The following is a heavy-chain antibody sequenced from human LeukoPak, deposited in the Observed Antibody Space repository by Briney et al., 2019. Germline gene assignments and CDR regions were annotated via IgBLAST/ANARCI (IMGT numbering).Heavy chain of an antibody. V-gene: IGHV3-23*01. Sequence: GESLRLSCAASGFTFSSYAMSWVRQAPGKGLEWVSGINTSGGSTAYADSVKGRFTISRDNSKNTLYLQMNSLRAEDTAVYYCARDHVSHCGGDCYSRYFDLWGRGTLVTVSS. CDR2: INTSGGST. D-gene: IGHD2-21*02. J-gene: IGHJ2*01. CDR1: GFTFSSYA. CDR3: ARDHVSHCGGDCYSRYFDL.